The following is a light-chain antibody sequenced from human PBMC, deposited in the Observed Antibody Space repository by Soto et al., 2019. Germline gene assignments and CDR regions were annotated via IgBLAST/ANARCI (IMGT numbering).Light chain of an antibody. CDR1: GSDVGSYNL. J-gene: IGLJ2*01. CDR3: CSYAGSSTSGVV. CDR2: EGS. V-gene: IGLV2-23*01. Sequence: QSALTQPASVSGSPGQSITISCTGTGSDVGSYNLVSWYQQHPGKAPKLMIYEGSKRPSGVSNRFSGSKSGNTASLTISGLQAEDEADYYCCSYAGSSTSGVVFGGGTKVTVL.